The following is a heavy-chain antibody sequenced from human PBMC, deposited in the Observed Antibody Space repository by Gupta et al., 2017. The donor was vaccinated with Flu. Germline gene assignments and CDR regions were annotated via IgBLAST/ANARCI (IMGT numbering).Heavy chain of an antibody. J-gene: IGHJ4*02. CDR2: SSDYNGNT. CDR1: GYNFTSYG. V-gene: IGHV1-18*01. CDR3: ARDPEGSSGTFDY. Sequence: QVQLVQSGAEVKKPGASVKVSCKASGYNFTSYGISWVRQATGQTLEWMGWSSDYNGNTNCAQKFQGRVTMTTDTSTSAAYMELRSLRSDDTAVYYCARDPEGSSGTFDYWGQGTLVAVSS. D-gene: IGHD3-22*01.